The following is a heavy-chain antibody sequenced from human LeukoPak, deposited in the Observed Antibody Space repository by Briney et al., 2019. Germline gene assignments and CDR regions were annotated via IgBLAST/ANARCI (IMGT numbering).Heavy chain of an antibody. CDR3: ARVSYYDFWSGYYGGNAFDI. Sequence: GGSLRLSCAASGFTFSSYSMNWVRQAPGKGLEWVSYISSSGSTIYYADSVKGRFTISRDNAKNSLYLQMNSLRAEDTAVYYCARVSYYDFWSGYYGGNAFDIWGQGTMVTVSS. V-gene: IGHV3-48*04. J-gene: IGHJ3*02. CDR2: ISSSGSTI. CDR1: GFTFSSYS. D-gene: IGHD3-3*01.